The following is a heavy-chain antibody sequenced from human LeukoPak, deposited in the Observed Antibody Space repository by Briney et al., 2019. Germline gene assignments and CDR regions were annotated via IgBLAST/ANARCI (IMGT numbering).Heavy chain of an antibody. CDR2: INPNSGGT. D-gene: IGHD3-10*01. CDR3: ARDLLLWFGEFRMDV. J-gene: IGHJ6*03. V-gene: IGHV1-2*06. CDR1: GYTFTGYY. Sequence: GASVKVSCKASGYTFTGYYMHWVRQATGQGLEWMGRINPNSGGTNYAQKFQGRVTMTRDTSISTAYMELSRLRSDDTAVYYCARDLLLWFGEFRMDVWGKGTTVTVSS.